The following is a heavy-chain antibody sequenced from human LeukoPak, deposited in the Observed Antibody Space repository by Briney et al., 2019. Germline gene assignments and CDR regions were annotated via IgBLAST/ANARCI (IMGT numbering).Heavy chain of an antibody. D-gene: IGHD3-22*01. CDR2: INTNTGNP. V-gene: IGHV7-4-1*02. Sequence: ASVKVSCKASGYTFAGYAMNWVRQAPGQGLEWMGWINTNTGNPTYAQGFTGRFVFSLDTSVSTAYLQISGLKAEDTAVYYCARGLSDYYYDSSGYPLWGQGTLVTVSS. CDR1: GYTFAGYA. J-gene: IGHJ4*02. CDR3: ARGLSDYYYDSSGYPL.